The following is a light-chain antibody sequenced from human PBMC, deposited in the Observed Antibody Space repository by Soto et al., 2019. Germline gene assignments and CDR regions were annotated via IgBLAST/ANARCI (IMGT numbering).Light chain of an antibody. CDR1: QRISNW. Sequence: DIQMTQSPSSVSASVGDTVTITCRASQRISNWLAWYQQKPGKAPKLLIYAASSLQSGVPSRFSGSGSGTDFTLTIRSLQPEDFATYYCQQATSFPSTFGQGTKVEIK. J-gene: IGKJ2*01. CDR3: QQATSFPST. CDR2: AAS. V-gene: IGKV1-12*02.